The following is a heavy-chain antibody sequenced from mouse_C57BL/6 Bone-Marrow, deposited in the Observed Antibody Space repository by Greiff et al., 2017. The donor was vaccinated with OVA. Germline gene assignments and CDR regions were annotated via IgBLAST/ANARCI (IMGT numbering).Heavy chain of an antibody. CDR2: IYPRSGNT. CDR1: GYTFPSYG. CDR3: ARALRLRDY. V-gene: IGHV1-81*01. J-gene: IGHJ2*01. Sequence: QVHVKQSGAELARPGASVKLSCKASGYTFPSYGISWVKQRTGQGLEWIGEIYPRSGNTYYNEKFKGKATLTADKSSSTAYMELRSLTSEDSAVYFCARALRLRDYWGQGTTLTVSS. D-gene: IGHD3-2*02.